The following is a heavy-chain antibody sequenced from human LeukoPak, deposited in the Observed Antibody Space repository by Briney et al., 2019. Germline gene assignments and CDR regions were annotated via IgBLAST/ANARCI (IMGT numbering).Heavy chain of an antibody. J-gene: IGHJ3*02. CDR1: GGSISSGDYY. Sequence: SETLSLTCSVSGGSISSGDYYWSWIRQNPGKGLEWIGYIYYSGSTYYNPSLKSRVTMSVDTSKNQFSLKLSSVTAADTAVYFCARAPYSGSGGGAFDIWGQGTKVTVSS. V-gene: IGHV4-31*03. CDR3: ARAPYSGSGGGAFDI. D-gene: IGHD3-10*01. CDR2: IYYSGST.